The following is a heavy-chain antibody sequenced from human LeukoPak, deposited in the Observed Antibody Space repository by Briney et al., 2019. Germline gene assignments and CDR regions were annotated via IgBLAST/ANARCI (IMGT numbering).Heavy chain of an antibody. V-gene: IGHV1-2*02. CDR1: GYTFTDYY. Sequence: ASVKVSCKTSGYTFTDYYIHWVRPAPGQGLEWMGWINPNTDGTSYAPKFHGRVTMTRDTSTSTAHMSLSRLRSDDTALYYCARVDCTGGTCSRFDPWGQGTLVTVSS. J-gene: IGHJ5*02. D-gene: IGHD2-8*02. CDR3: ARVDCTGGTCSRFDP. CDR2: INPNTDGT.